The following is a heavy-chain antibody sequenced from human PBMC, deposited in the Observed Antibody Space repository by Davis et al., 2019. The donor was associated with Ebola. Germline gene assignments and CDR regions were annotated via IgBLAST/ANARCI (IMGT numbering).Heavy chain of an antibody. D-gene: IGHD2-15*01. J-gene: IGHJ4*02. CDR2: MNPNSGVT. Sequence: ASVKVSCKASGYTFSRYDINWVRQATGQGLEWMGWMNPNSGVTTYAQKFQGRVTMTRDRSINTAYMELSSLTSDDTATYFCASGDTHEFWGRGTLITVSA. CDR3: ASGDTHEF. CDR1: GYTFSRYD. V-gene: IGHV1-2*02.